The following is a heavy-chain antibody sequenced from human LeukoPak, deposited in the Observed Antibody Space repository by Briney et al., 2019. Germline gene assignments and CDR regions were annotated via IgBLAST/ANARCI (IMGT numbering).Heavy chain of an antibody. J-gene: IGHJ4*02. CDR3: ARDITPDY. CDR2: ISYDGSNK. V-gene: IGHV3-30-3*01. Sequence: GGSLRLSWAASGFTFSSYAMHWVRQAPGKGLEWVAVISYDGSNKYYADSVKGRFTISRDNSKNTLYLQMNSLRAEDTAVYYCARDITPDYWGQGTLVTVSS. D-gene: IGHD3-10*01. CDR1: GFTFSSYA.